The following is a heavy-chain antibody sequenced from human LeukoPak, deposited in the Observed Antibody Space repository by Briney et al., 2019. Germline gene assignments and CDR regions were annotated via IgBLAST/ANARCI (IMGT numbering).Heavy chain of an antibody. J-gene: IGHJ6*03. CDR2: INHSGST. CDR3: ARGGQGYYYYYYMDV. V-gene: IGHV4-34*01. Sequence: SETLSLTCAVYGGSFSGYYWSWIRPPPGRGGEWMGEINHSGSTNHNPSLKSRVTISVDTSKNQFSLKLSSVTAADTAVYYCARGGQGYYYYYYMDVWGKGTTVTVSS. CDR1: GGSFSGYY.